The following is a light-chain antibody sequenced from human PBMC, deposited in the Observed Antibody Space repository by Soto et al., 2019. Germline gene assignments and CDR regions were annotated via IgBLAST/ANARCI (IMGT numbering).Light chain of an antibody. J-gene: IGKJ5*01. CDR3: QQYYSTLIT. CDR1: QSVLYSSNNKNY. CDR2: WAS. V-gene: IGKV4-1*01. Sequence: DIVMTQSPDSQAVSLGERATINCKSSQSVLYSSNNKNYLAWYKQKPGQPPKLLISWASTRESGVPDRFSGSGSGTNFTLTISSLQAEDVAVYYCQQYYSTLITFGQGTRLEIK.